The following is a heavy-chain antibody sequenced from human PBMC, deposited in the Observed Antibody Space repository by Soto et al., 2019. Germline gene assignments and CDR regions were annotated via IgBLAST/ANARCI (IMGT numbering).Heavy chain of an antibody. CDR3: ARDSIAVRPGWFDS. V-gene: IGHV1-18*01. CDR1: GYTFTTYG. J-gene: IGHJ5*01. D-gene: IGHD6-6*01. Sequence: ASVKVSCKPSGYTFTTYGISWVRQAPGQGLEWMGWVSAYNGNTHYAQKLQGRLTMTTDTSTSTAYMELRSLRSDDTAVYYCARDSIAVRPGWFDSWGQGTPVTVSS. CDR2: VSAYNGNT.